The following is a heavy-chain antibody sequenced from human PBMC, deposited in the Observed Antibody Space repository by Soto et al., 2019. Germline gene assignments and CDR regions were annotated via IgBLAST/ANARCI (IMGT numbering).Heavy chain of an antibody. D-gene: IGHD6-13*01. J-gene: IGHJ4*02. V-gene: IGHV3-23*01. CDR3: AKLGGVSSSWFSLDY. CDR1: GFTFSSYA. Sequence: EVQLLESGGGLVQPGGSLRLSCAASGFTFSSYAMSWVRQAPGKGLEWVSTIGGSGGNTYYADSVKGRFTISRDNSKTTLYLQMNRLRAEDTAVYYCAKLGGVSSSWFSLDYWGRGTLVTVSS. CDR2: IGGSGGNT.